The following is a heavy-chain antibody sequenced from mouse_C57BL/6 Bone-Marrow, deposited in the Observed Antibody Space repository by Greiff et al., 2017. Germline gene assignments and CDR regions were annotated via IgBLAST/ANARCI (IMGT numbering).Heavy chain of an antibody. V-gene: IGHV1-54*01. CDR3: ARPNLGTQLGRDY. CDR2: INPGSGGT. Sequence: VQLQQSGAELVRPGTSVKVSCKASGYAFTNYLIEWVKQRPGQGLEWIGVINPGSGGTNYNEKFKGKATLTADKSSSTAYMQLSSLTSEDSAVYFCARPNLGTQLGRDYGGQGTTLTVSS. D-gene: IGHD4-1*02. CDR1: GYAFTNYL. J-gene: IGHJ2*01.